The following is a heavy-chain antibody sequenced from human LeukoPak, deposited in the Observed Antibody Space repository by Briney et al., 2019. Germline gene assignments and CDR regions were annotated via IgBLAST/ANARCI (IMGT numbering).Heavy chain of an antibody. CDR3: ARDPHGGSGSDPHDAFDI. CDR2: IKSDGSST. V-gene: IGHV3-74*01. Sequence: TGGSLRLSCAASGFTFSSYWMHWVRQAPGKGLVWVSRIKSDGSSTSYADSVKGRFTISRDNAKNTLYLQMNSLRAEDTAVYYCARDPHGGSGSDPHDAFDIWGQGTMVTVSS. CDR1: GFTFSSYW. J-gene: IGHJ3*02. D-gene: IGHD1-26*01.